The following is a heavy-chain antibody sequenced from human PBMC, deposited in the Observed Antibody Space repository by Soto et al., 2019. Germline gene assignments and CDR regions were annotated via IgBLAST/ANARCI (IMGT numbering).Heavy chain of an antibody. CDR1: GGSFSGYY. J-gene: IGHJ4*02. V-gene: IGHV4-34*01. CDR2: INHSGST. CDR3: ARAPRYYGSGIDY. Sequence: SETLSLTCAVYGGSFSGYYCSWIRQPPGKGLEWIGEINHSGSTNYNPSLKSRVTISVDTSKNQFSLKLSSVTAADTAVYYCARAPRYYGSGIDYWGQGTLVTVSS. D-gene: IGHD3-10*01.